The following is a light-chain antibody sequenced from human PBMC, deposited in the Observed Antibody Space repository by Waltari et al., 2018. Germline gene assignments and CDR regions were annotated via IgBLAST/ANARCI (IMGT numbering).Light chain of an antibody. V-gene: IGLV3-21*04. CDR3: QVWDNSSDQWV. CDR2: YDS. Sequence: SYLLTQPPSASVAPGQTARITWGGNNIGSTSVHWYRLKPGQAPVLVIYYDSVRPSGIPERFPGSNSGNTATLTISRVEAGDEADYYCQVWDNSSDQWVFGGGTKLTVL. J-gene: IGLJ3*02. CDR1: NIGSTS.